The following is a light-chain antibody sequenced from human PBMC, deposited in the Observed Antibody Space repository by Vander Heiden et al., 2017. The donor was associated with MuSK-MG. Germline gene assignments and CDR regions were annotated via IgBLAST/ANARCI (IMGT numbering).Light chain of an antibody. V-gene: IGKV1-33*01. CDR2: DAS. CDR3: QQEYNLPIT. Sequence: DIQMTQSPSSLSASVGDRVTITCQASQDISNYLNWYQQKPGKAPKLLIYDASNLETGVPSRFSGSGSGTDFTFTIISLQPEDIATYYCQQEYNLPITFGGGTKVEIK. J-gene: IGKJ4*01. CDR1: QDISNY.